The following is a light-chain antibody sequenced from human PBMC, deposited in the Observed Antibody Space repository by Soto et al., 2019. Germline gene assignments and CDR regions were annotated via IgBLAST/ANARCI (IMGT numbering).Light chain of an antibody. CDR1: SSNIGSNP. CDR2: NND. CDR3: AAWDDNLNGL. Sequence: QSVLTQPPSASGTPGQRVILSCSGSSSNIGSNPVNWYQQLPGTAPKLLIYNNDQRPSGVPDRFSGSKSGPSASLAISGLQSEDEADYYCAAWDDNLNGLFGGGTKLTVL. V-gene: IGLV1-44*01. J-gene: IGLJ3*02.